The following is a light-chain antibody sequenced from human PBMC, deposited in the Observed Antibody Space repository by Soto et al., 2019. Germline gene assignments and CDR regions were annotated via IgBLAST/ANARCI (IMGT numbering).Light chain of an antibody. CDR2: DAS. J-gene: IGKJ4*01. V-gene: IGKV1-33*01. Sequence: DIQMNQSPSSLSASVGDRVTITCQASQDISNYLNWYQQKPGKAPKLLIYDASNLETGVPSRFSGSGSGTDFTFTISSLQPEDIATYYCQQYDNLPLTFGGGTKV. CDR3: QQYDNLPLT. CDR1: QDISNY.